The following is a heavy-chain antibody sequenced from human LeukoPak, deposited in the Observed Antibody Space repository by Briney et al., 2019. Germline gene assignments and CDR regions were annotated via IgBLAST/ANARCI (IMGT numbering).Heavy chain of an antibody. V-gene: IGHV3-23*01. D-gene: IGHD6-6*01. Sequence: GGSLRLSCTASGLAFSDYYMSWVRQAPGKGLEWVSALNGSGGSTYYADSVKGRFTISRDNSKNSLYLQMNSLRAEDTAVYYCAKDQGYSSSGYWGQGTLVTVSS. CDR2: LNGSGGST. CDR3: AKDQGYSSSGY. J-gene: IGHJ4*02. CDR1: GLAFSDYY.